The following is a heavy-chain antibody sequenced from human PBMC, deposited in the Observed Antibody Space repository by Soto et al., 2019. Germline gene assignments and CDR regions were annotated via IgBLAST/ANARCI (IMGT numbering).Heavy chain of an antibody. D-gene: IGHD3-9*01. Sequence: QVQLVQSGAEVKKPGASVKVSCKASGYTFTSYGISWVRQAPGQGLEWMGWISAYNGNTNYAQKRQGRCTRTTDTSTRTAYMERRSLRSDDTAVYYCARDRIEGGYDILTGYSANDYWGQGTLVTVSS. CDR2: ISAYNGNT. CDR1: GYTFTSYG. V-gene: IGHV1-18*04. CDR3: ARDRIEGGYDILTGYSANDY. J-gene: IGHJ4*02.